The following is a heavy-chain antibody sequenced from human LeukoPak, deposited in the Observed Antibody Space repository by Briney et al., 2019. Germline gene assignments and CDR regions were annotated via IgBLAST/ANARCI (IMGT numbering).Heavy chain of an antibody. V-gene: IGHV4-34*01. J-gene: IGHJ5*02. CDR1: GGSFSGYY. Sequence: PSETLSLTCAVYGGSFSGYYWSWIRQPPGKGLEWIGEINHSGSTNYNPSLKSRVTISVDTSKNQFSLKLSSVTAADTAVYYCARRMVRGVTHLYINWFDPWGQGTLVTVSS. D-gene: IGHD3-10*01. CDR2: INHSGST. CDR3: ARRMVRGVTHLYINWFDP.